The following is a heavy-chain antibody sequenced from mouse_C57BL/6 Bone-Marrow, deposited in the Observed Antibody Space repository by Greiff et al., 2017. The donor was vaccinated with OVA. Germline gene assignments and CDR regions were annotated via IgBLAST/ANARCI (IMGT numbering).Heavy chain of an antibody. CDR2: IYPGSGST. Sequence: QVQLQQSGPELVKPGASVKMSCKASGYTFTSYWITWVKQRPGQGLEWIGDIYPGSGSTNYNEKFKSKATLTVDTSSSTAYMQLSSLTSEDSAVYYCARKGRSPSDYWGQGTTLTVSS. V-gene: IGHV1-55*01. CDR3: ARKGRSPSDY. CDR1: GYTFTSYW. D-gene: IGHD1-1*01. J-gene: IGHJ2*01.